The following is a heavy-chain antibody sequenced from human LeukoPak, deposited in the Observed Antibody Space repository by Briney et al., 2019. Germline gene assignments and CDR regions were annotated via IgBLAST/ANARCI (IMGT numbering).Heavy chain of an antibody. J-gene: IGHJ6*03. D-gene: IGHD3-3*01. V-gene: IGHV1-46*01. CDR1: GYTFTSYY. Sequence: ASVKVSCKASGYTFTSYYMHWVRQAPGQGLEWMGIINPSGGSTSYAQKFQGRVTMTRDMSTSTAYMELSSLRSEDTAVYYCARGPRITIFGVGYYYYYYMDVWGKGTTVTVSS. CDR3: ARGPRITIFGVGYYYYYYMDV. CDR2: INPSGGST.